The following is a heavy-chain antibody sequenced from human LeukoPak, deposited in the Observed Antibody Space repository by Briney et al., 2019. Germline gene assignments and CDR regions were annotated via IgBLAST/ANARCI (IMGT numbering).Heavy chain of an antibody. D-gene: IGHD3-3*01. CDR3: ARDPSYYDFWSGSFSYFDY. J-gene: IGHJ4*02. V-gene: IGHV3-48*01. CDR2: IISSSSTI. CDR1: GFTFSSYS. Sequence: GGSLRRSCAASGFTFSSYSMNWVPQAPGKGREGGSYIISSSSTIYIADSGKGQFTISRDNAKNSLYLQMNSLRAEDTAVYYCARDPSYYDFWSGSFSYFDYWGQGTLVTVSS.